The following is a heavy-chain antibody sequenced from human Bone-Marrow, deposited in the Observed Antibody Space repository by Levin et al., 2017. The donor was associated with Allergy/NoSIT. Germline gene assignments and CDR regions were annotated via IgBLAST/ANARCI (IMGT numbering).Heavy chain of an antibody. CDR3: ARAWTGRGYSRIDY. V-gene: IGHV4-31*03. D-gene: IGHD5-18*01. CDR2: IYYSGST. Sequence: SCTVSGGSISSGGYYWSWIRQHPGKGLERIGYIYYSGSTYYNPSLKSRVTISVDTSKNQFSLKLSSVTAADTAVYYCARAWTGRGYSRIDYWGQGTLVTVSS. J-gene: IGHJ4*02. CDR1: GGSISSGGYY.